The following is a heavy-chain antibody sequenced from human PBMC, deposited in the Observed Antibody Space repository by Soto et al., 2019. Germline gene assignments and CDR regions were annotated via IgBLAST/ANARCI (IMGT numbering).Heavy chain of an antibody. CDR1: GDSVSSNSAA. J-gene: IGHJ5*02. D-gene: IGHD1-26*01. CDR2: TYYRSMWNN. CDR3: SRDEGRIVGACGWFDP. V-gene: IGHV6-1*01. Sequence: SQTLSLTCAISGDSVSSNSAAWNWIRQSPSRGLEWLGRTYYRSMWNNDYAVSVKSRITINPDTSKNQFSFQLNSVTPEDTAVYYCSRDEGRIVGACGWFDPWGQGTLVTVSS.